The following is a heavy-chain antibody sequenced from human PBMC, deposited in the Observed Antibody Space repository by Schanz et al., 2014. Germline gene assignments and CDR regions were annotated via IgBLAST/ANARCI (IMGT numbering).Heavy chain of an antibody. CDR1: RIIFGTYS. D-gene: IGHD5-12*01. J-gene: IGHJ3*02. CDR3: AGGVDTIRADSFDI. Sequence: EVQLVESGGGLVKPGGSLRLSCTASRIIFGTYSMNWIRQTPKGLEWVSSINSRSNFIYYPDSAKGRFTISRDNDKNSLYLQRNSLRAEEAAIYYGAGGVDTIRADSFDIWGRGTMVAVSS. CDR2: INSRSNFI. V-gene: IGHV3-21*01.